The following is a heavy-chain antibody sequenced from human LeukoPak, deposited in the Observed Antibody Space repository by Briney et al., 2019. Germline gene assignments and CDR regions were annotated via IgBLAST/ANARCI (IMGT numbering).Heavy chain of an antibody. Sequence: GSSVKVSFKAAGGTFSSYAISWVRQAPGQGLEWMGRLMPILGIANYAQKFQGRVTITADKSTSTAYMELSSLRSEDTAVYYCARGGDVVGVPGAFDIWGQGTMVTVSS. CDR3: ARGGDVVGVPGAFDI. CDR1: GGTFSSYA. V-gene: IGHV1-69*04. CDR2: LMPILGIA. J-gene: IGHJ3*02. D-gene: IGHD1-26*01.